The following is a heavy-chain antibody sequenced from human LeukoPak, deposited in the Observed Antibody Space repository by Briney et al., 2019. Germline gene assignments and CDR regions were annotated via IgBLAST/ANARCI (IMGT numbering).Heavy chain of an antibody. CDR1: GGSISSSSYY. D-gene: IGHD3-16*02. CDR2: IYYSGST. CDR3: ARLPSIMITSGGVIVTHAFDI. V-gene: IGHV4-39*01. Sequence: SETLSLTCTVSGGSISSSSYYWGWIRQPPGKGLEWIGSIYYSGSTYYNPSLKSRVTISVDTSKNQFSLKLSSVTAADTAVYYCARLPSIMITSGGVIVTHAFDIWGQGTMVTVSS. J-gene: IGHJ3*02.